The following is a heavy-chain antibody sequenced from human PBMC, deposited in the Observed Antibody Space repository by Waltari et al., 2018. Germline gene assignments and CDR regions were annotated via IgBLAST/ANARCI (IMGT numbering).Heavy chain of an antibody. CDR3: ARDSDYYDSSGYGNWFDP. D-gene: IGHD3-22*01. CDR2: INAAHGST. V-gene: IGHV1-3*05. CDR1: GYTLSISG. Sequence: QIHLVQSGAEERKPGASVQVSCKPSGYTLSISGLHWVRQPPGQGLEWMGWINAAHGSTKYSQKFQGRLTITRDTSASTIYMELSSLRSEDTAMYYCARDSDYYDSSGYGNWFDPWGQGTLVTVSS. J-gene: IGHJ5*02.